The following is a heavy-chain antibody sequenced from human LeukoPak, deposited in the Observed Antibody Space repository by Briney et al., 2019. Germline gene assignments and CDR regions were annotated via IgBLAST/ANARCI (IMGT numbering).Heavy chain of an antibody. Sequence: GSSVKVSCKALGGSFRIYGVTWVRQAPGQGLEWVGGIIPIFGTANYAQKFQGRVTITTDESTSTAYMELSSLRSDDTAVYFCASFYCRNSDCYGGYYYMDVWGKGTTVTVSS. CDR2: IIPIFGTA. CDR3: ASFYCRNSDCYGGYYYMDV. D-gene: IGHD2-21*02. J-gene: IGHJ6*03. CDR1: GGSFRIYG. V-gene: IGHV1-69*05.